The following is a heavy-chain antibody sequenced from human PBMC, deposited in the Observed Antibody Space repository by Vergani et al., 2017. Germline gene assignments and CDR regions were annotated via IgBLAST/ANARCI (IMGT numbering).Heavy chain of an antibody. CDR3: ARERIAYYXFWSSYYTQYYFDY. CDR2: INWNGGST. CDR1: GFTFDDYG. J-gene: IGHJ4*02. D-gene: IGHD3-3*01. Sequence: EVQLVESGGGVVRPGGSLRLSCAASGFTFDDYGMSWVRQAPGKGLEWVSGINWNGGSTGYEDSVKGRFTISRDNAKNSLYLQMNSLRAEDTALYYCARERIAYYXFWSSYYTQYYFDYWGQGTLVTVSS. V-gene: IGHV3-20*04.